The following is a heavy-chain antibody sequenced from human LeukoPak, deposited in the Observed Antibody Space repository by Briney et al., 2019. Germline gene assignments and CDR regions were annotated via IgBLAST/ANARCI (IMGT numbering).Heavy chain of an antibody. CDR1: GYTLTELS. J-gene: IGHJ3*02. D-gene: IGHD6-13*01. CDR2: FDPEDGET. CDR3: ATRYSSSWYSRAFDI. V-gene: IGHV1-24*01. Sequence: AASVTVSCTVSGYTLTELSMHWVRQAPGKGLEWMGGFDPEDGETIYAQKFQGRVTMTEDTSTDTAYMELSSLRSEDTAVYYCATRYSSSWYSRAFDIWGQGTMVTVSS.